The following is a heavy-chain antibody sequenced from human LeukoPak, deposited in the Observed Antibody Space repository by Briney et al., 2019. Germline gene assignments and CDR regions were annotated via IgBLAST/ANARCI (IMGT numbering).Heavy chain of an antibody. V-gene: IGHV3-23*01. CDR2: ISGRGGST. CDR1: GFTFSSYG. J-gene: IGHJ6*03. Sequence: GGSLRLSCAASGFTFSSYGMSWVRQAPGKGLEWVSAISGRGGSTKYADAVKGRFTISRDNAKNSLYLQMNSLRAEDTALYYCARAGGIVGATDYYYYYMDVWGKGTTVTVS. CDR3: ARAGGIVGATDYYYYYMDV. D-gene: IGHD1-26*01.